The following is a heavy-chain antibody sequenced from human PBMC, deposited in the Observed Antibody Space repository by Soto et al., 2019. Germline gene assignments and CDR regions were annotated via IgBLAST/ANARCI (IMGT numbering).Heavy chain of an antibody. CDR1: GFSFGTYD. J-gene: IGHJ6*02. CDR3: AKSYCSGGSCLGWYYYGMDV. V-gene: IGHV3-23*01. CDR2: ISGAGGNT. D-gene: IGHD2-15*01. Sequence: GGSLRLSCAASGFSFGTYDMSWIRQAPGKGLEWVSAISGAGGNTHYADSVTGRFTISRDNSKNTLYLQMNSLRAEDTAVYYCAKSYCSGGSCLGWYYYGMDVWGQGTTVTVSS.